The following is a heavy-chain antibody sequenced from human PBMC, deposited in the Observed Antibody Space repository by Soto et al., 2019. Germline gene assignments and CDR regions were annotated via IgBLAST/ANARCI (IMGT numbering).Heavy chain of an antibody. CDR3: ARGVLNYDILTGYLDP. V-gene: IGHV1-46*01. J-gene: IGHJ5*02. CDR2: INPSGGST. Sequence: GASVKVSCKASGYTFTSYYMHWVRQANRQGLEWMGIINPSGGSTSYAQKFQGRVTMTRDTSTSTVYMELSSLRSEDTAAYYCARGVLNYDILTGYLDPWGQGTLVTVSS. CDR1: GYTFTSYY. D-gene: IGHD3-9*01.